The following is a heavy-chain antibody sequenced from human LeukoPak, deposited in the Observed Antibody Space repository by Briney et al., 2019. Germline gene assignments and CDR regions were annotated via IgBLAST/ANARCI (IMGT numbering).Heavy chain of an antibody. V-gene: IGHV1-46*01. CDR2: INPTGTST. CDR1: GYTFANNW. J-gene: IGHJ5*02. CDR3: ARDHSVGDIAWWFDP. D-gene: IGHD3-10*01. Sequence: ASVKVSCKTSGYTFANNWMHWVRQAPGQGLEWVGVINPTGTSTLYAQNFQGRVTLTRDMSTTTDYMELRSLTSEDTAVYYCARDHSVGDIAWWFDPWGQGTLVSVSS.